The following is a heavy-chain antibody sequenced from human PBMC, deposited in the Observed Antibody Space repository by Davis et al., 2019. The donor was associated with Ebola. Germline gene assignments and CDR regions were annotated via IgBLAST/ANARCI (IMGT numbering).Heavy chain of an antibody. Sequence: PSETLSLTCTVPGASINNHFWNWIRQTPGKGLEWVGYIHHSGSTNYNPSLKSRLSMSVDVSKNQFSLELSSVTAADTAVYYCVRTAESTLVFDYWGQGALVTVSS. CDR2: IHHSGST. J-gene: IGHJ4*02. CDR1: GASINNHF. D-gene: IGHD7-27*01. V-gene: IGHV4-59*03. CDR3: VRTAESTLVFDY.